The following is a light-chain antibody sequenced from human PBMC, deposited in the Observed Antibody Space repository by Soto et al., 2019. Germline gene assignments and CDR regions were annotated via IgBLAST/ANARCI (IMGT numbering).Light chain of an antibody. Sequence: EIVLTQSPGTLSLSPGERATLSCRASQSVSSSYLAWYQQKPGQAPRVFIYGASSRATGIPDRFSVSGSGTGFTLTISRLEPEDFAVYFCQQYGNPPPNAFGQGTKVEIK. CDR1: QSVSSSY. CDR3: QQYGNPPPNA. V-gene: IGKV3-20*01. J-gene: IGKJ2*01. CDR2: GAS.